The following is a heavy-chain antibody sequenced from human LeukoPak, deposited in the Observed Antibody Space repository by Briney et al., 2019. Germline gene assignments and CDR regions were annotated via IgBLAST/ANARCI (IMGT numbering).Heavy chain of an antibody. CDR2: IKQDGSEK. CDR3: AKEGSSGLDY. Sequence: GGSLRLSCAASGFTFSSYWMSWVRQAPGKGLEWVANIKQDGSEKYYVDSVKGRFTISRDNSKNTLYLQMNSLRAEDTAVYYCAKEGSSGLDYWGQGTLVTVSS. V-gene: IGHV3-7*03. CDR1: GFTFSSYW. J-gene: IGHJ4*02. D-gene: IGHD6-19*01.